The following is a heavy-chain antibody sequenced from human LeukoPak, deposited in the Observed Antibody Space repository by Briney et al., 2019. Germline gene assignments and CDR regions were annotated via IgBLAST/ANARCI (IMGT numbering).Heavy chain of an antibody. CDR3: ARAVLATKSEHWFDS. CDR1: GGSISSGSYY. D-gene: IGHD2-8*01. J-gene: IGHJ5*01. V-gene: IGHV4-61*02. CDR2: IYTSGST. Sequence: SETLSLTCTVSGGSISSGSYYWSWIRQPAGKGLEWIGRIYTSGSTNYNPSLKSRVTISVDTSKNQFSLKLSSVTAADTAMYYCARAVLATKSEHWFDSWGQGTPVTVSS.